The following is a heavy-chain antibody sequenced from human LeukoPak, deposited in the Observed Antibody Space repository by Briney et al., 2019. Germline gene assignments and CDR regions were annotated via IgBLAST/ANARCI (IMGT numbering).Heavy chain of an antibody. CDR2: INPNSGGT. V-gene: IGHV1-2*06. CDR1: GYTFTGYY. Sequence: ASVKVSCKASGYTFTGYYMHWVRQAPGQGRDWMGRINPNSGGTNYAQKFQGRVTITMDTSISTADMDLSRLSSGDTAVYYCARDTSSSWSVGFDPWGQGTLVTVSS. J-gene: IGHJ5*02. CDR3: ARDTSSSWSVGFDP. D-gene: IGHD6-13*01.